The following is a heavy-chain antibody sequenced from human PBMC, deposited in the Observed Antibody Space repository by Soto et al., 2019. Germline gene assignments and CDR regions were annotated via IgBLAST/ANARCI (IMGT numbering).Heavy chain of an antibody. CDR2: IDHTGST. Sequence: QVQLQQWGAGLLKPSETLSLTCAVYGGSFSGYYWSWIRQPPGKGLEWIGEIDHTGSTNYNPSLKSRVTISVDTSENQFSLKLSSVTAADTAVYYCARDYGGTALDYWGQGTLVTVSS. D-gene: IGHD2-15*01. CDR1: GGSFSGYY. CDR3: ARDYGGTALDY. J-gene: IGHJ4*02. V-gene: IGHV4-34*01.